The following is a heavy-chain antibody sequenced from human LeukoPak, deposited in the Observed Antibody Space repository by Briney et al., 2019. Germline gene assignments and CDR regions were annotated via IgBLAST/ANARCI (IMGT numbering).Heavy chain of an antibody. V-gene: IGHV1-46*01. CDR2: INPSGGST. Sequence: ASVKVSCKASGYTFTSYYMHWVRQAPGQGLEWMGIINPSGGSTSYAQKFQGRVTMTRDTSTSTVYMELSSLRSEDTAVYYCARVPNYYTGSPRYYFDYWGQGTLVTVSS. J-gene: IGHJ4*02. CDR1: GYTFTSYY. CDR3: ARVPNYYTGSPRYYFDY. D-gene: IGHD1-26*01.